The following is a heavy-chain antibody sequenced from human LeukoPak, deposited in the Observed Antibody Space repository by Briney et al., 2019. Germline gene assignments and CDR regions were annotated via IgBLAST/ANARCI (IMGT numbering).Heavy chain of an antibody. J-gene: IGHJ6*02. D-gene: IGHD3-10*01. CDR3: ARSVLLWFGELLDYGMDV. CDR2: ISAYNGNT. V-gene: IGHV1-18*01. CDR1: GYTFTSYG. Sequence: GSVKVSCKTSGYTFTSYGISWVRQAPGQGLEWMGWISAYNGNTNYAQKLQGRVTMTTDTSTSTAYMELRSLRSDDTAVYYCARSVLLWFGELLDYGMDVWGQGTTVTVSS.